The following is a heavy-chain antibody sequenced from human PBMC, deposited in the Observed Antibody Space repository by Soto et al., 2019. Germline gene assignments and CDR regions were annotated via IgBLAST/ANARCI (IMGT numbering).Heavy chain of an antibody. CDR3: ARYSGYIHSFDY. CDR1: GGSIDSYY. Sequence: SETLSLTCTVSGGSIDSYYWTWIRQPQGKGLEWIGYVYYTGTTTYSPSLKSRVTISVDTSKNQFSLKLSSVTAADTAVYYCARYSGYIHSFDYWGQGTLVTVSS. D-gene: IGHD5-12*01. CDR2: VYYTGTT. V-gene: IGHV4-59*08. J-gene: IGHJ4*02.